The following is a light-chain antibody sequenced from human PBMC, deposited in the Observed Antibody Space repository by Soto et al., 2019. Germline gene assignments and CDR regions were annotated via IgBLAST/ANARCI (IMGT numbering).Light chain of an antibody. V-gene: IGKV3-11*01. CDR1: QSVGSH. Sequence: EIVLTQSPATLSLSPGERATLSCRASQSVGSHLDWYQQKPGQAPRLLIYDASNRATGTPARFSGSGSGTHFTLTISSLEPDDYAVYYCQQRSNWLTFGQGTKLQIK. CDR3: QQRSNWLT. J-gene: IGKJ2*01. CDR2: DAS.